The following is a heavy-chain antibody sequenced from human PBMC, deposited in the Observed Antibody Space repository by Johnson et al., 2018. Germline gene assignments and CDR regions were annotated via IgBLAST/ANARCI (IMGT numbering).Heavy chain of an antibody. D-gene: IGHD2-15*01. J-gene: IGHJ3*02. CDR1: GFTFSSYA. Sequence: QDQLVESGGGVVEPRRSLRLSCAASGFTFSSYAMHWVRQAPGKGLEWVTFIWYDGRNKYYTDSVKGRFIISRDNSKNTLYLQMNSLRAEDTAVYYCARALLPVGAFDIWGQGTMVTVSS. CDR2: IWYDGRNK. CDR3: ARALLPVGAFDI. V-gene: IGHV3-30*04.